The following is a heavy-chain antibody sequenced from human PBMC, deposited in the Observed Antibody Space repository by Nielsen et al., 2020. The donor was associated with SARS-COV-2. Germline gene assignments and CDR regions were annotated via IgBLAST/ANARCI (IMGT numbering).Heavy chain of an antibody. D-gene: IGHD3-10*01. V-gene: IGHV4-31*03. CDR2: IYYSGST. CDR1: GGSISSGGYY. CDR3: GSGSYWGYYGMDV. Sequence: SETLSLTCTVSGGSISSGGYYWSWLRQHPGNGLEWIVYIYYSGSTYYNPSLKSRVTISVDTSKNQFSLKLSSVTAADTAVYYCGSGSYWGYYGMDVWGQGTTVTVSS. J-gene: IGHJ6*02.